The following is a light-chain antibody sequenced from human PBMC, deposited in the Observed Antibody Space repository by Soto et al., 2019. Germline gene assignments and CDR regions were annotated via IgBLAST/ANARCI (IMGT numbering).Light chain of an antibody. V-gene: IGLV2-8*01. J-gene: IGLJ3*02. Sequence: QSALTQPPSASGSPGQSVTISCTGTSSDVGAYNFVSWFQQHPGKAPKLIIYEVTKRPSGVPDRFSGSKSGNTASLTVSGLKAEDEAHYHCTSYAGYNNWVFGGGTKVTVL. CDR3: TSYAGYNNWV. CDR1: SSDVGAYNF. CDR2: EVT.